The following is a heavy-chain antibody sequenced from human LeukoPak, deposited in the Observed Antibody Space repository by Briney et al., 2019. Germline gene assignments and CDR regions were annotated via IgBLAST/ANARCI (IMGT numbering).Heavy chain of an antibody. J-gene: IGHJ4*02. CDR3: ARVGRGYSPPN. CDR2: IYYSGST. CDR1: GGSVSSGSYY. D-gene: IGHD2-15*01. Sequence: PSETLSLTCTVSGGSVSSGSYYWSWIRQPPGKGLEWIGYIYYSGSTNYNPSLKSRVTISVDTSKNQFSLKLSSVTAADTAVYYCARVGRGYSPPNWGQGTLVTVSS. V-gene: IGHV4-61*01.